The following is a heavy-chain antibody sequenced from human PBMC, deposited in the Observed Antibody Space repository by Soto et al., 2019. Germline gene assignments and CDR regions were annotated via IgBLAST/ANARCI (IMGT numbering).Heavy chain of an antibody. D-gene: IGHD1-1*01. CDR3: AAGWNPRPLDY. J-gene: IGHJ4*02. CDR1: GGSVSSGSYY. CDR2: MYYSGGT. Sequence: QVQLQESGPGLVKPSETLSLTCTVSGGSVSSGSYYWSWIRQPPGKGREWIGYMYYSGGTNQNPSLKSRVTISVDTSKNQFSLKLISMSAADTAVYYCAAGWNPRPLDYWGQGTLVTVSS. V-gene: IGHV4-61*01.